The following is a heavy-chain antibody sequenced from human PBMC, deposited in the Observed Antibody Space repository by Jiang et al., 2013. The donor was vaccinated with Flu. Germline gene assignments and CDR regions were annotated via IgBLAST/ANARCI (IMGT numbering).Heavy chain of an antibody. D-gene: IGHD6-19*01. CDR2: IYASGSV. V-gene: IGHV4-4*07. CDR3: ARENWRNGWYGGFDY. CDR1: GDSINYYY. J-gene: IGHJ4*02. Sequence: LLKPSETLSLICNVSGDSINYYYWSWIRQPAGKGLEWIGRIYASGSVNYNPSLKSRVTMSLDTSKNQFALSLKSMTAADTGVFFCARENWRNGWYGGFDYWGQGIQVTVSS.